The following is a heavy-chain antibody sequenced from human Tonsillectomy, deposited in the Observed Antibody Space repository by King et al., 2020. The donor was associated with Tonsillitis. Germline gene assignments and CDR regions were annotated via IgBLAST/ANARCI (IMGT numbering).Heavy chain of an antibody. CDR1: GFTFSSYA. Sequence: VQLVESWGGLVQPGGSLRLSCAASGFTFSSYAMSGCRQAPGKGLEWVSAMSGSGGSTYYADSIKGRFTISRDNSKNTLYLQMNSLRAEDTAVHYCAKAPYYYGSGSYNWFDPWGQGTLVTVSS. V-gene: IGHV3-23*04. CDR3: AKAPYYYGSGSYNWFDP. D-gene: IGHD3-10*01. J-gene: IGHJ5*02. CDR2: MSGSGGST.